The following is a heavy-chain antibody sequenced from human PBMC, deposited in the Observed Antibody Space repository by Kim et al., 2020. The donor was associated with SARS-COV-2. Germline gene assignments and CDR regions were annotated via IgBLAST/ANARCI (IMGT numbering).Heavy chain of an antibody. CDR3: ARDYCSGGSCYSGFDP. J-gene: IGHJ5*02. CDR1: GFTFSSYG. CDR2: IWYDGSNK. V-gene: IGHV3-33*01. Sequence: GGSLRLSCAASGFTFSSYGMHWVRQAPGKGLEWVAVIWYDGSNKYYADSVKGRFTISRDNSKNTLYLQMNSLRAEDTAVYYCARDYCSGGSCYSGFDPWGQGTLVTVSS. D-gene: IGHD2-15*01.